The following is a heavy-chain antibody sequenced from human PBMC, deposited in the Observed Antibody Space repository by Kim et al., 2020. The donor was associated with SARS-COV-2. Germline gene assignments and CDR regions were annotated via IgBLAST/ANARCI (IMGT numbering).Heavy chain of an antibody. J-gene: IGHJ4*02. CDR2: IHPSDGST. V-gene: IGHV1-46*01. Sequence: ASVKVSCRTSGYTFTSHYMHWVRQAPGQGLEWMGIIHPSDGSTAKAQKFQGRITMTRDTSTSTVYMELSSLGSEDTAIYYCAREVESTDYWGQGTLVTVS. D-gene: IGHD1-26*01. CDR1: GYTFTSHY. CDR3: AREVESTDY.